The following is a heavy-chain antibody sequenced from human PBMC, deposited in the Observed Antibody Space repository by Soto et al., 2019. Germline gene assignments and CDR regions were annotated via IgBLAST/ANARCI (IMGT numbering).Heavy chain of an antibody. Sequence: ASVKVSCKASGYTFTNYGISWVRQAPGQGLEWMGWINAGNGNTKYSQKFQGRVTITRDTSASTAYMELNSLRSEDTAVYYCARDYYYDSSVSFDYWGQGTLVTVSS. CDR3: ARDYYYDSSVSFDY. CDR2: INAGNGNT. J-gene: IGHJ4*02. V-gene: IGHV1-18*04. CDR1: GYTFTNYG. D-gene: IGHD3-22*01.